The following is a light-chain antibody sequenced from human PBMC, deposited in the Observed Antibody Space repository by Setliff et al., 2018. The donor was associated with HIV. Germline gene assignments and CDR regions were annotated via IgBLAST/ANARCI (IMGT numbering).Light chain of an antibody. CDR2: DNT. Sequence: QCVLTQPPSVSGAPGQRVTMSCTGSSSNIGAGFDVHWYQHLPGKAPKLLIYDNTNRPSGVPDRFSGSKSGTSASLAITGLQAEDEADYYCQSYDKSLTGSAVFGTGTKVTVL. CDR1: SSNIGAGFD. J-gene: IGLJ1*01. V-gene: IGLV1-40*01. CDR3: QSYDKSLTGSAV.